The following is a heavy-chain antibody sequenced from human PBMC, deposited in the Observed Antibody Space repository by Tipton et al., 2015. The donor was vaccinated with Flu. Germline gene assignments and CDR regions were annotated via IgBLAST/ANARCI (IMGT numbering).Heavy chain of an antibody. Sequence: TLSLTCTISGDSISGDYYWGWIRQPPGKGLEWIGNIFHTGSTYHNPSLRSRVTISVDTSKNHFSLRLSSVTAADTAVYYCARARAPYYSYAMDVWGQGTTVTVSS. CDR2: IFHTGST. J-gene: IGHJ6*02. CDR1: GDSISGDYY. V-gene: IGHV4-38-2*02. CDR3: ARARAPYYSYAMDV.